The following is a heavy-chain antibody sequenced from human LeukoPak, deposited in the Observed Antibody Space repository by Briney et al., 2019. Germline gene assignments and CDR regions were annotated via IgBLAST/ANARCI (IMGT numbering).Heavy chain of an antibody. D-gene: IGHD3-16*01. Sequence: ASVKVSCKASGYTFTSYDINWVRQATGQGLEWMGWMNPNSGNTGYAQKFQGRVTMTRNTSISTAYMELSSLRSEDTAVYYCACGDSYDYVWGEIGYWGQGTLVTVSS. CDR3: ACGDSYDYVWGEIGY. CDR1: GYTFTSYD. J-gene: IGHJ4*02. CDR2: MNPNSGNT. V-gene: IGHV1-8*01.